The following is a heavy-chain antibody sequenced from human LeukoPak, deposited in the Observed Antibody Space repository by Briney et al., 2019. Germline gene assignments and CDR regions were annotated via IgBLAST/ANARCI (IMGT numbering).Heavy chain of an antibody. D-gene: IGHD6-13*01. CDR1: GFTFNRYG. CDR3: ARDQGIAAAKKGNFDY. V-gene: IGHV3-30*03. CDR2: ISFDGKVS. Sequence: GGSLRLSCAASGFTFNRYGMHWVRQAPGKGLEWVAVISFDGKVSYYADSVKGRFTISRDNSKNTLDLQMNSLRAEDTAVYYCARDQGIAAAKKGNFDYWGQGTLVTVSS. J-gene: IGHJ4*02.